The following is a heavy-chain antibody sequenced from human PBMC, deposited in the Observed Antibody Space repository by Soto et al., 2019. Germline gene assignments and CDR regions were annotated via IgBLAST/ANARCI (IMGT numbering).Heavy chain of an antibody. CDR3: ARGAGDTSGYDYYAWAY. Sequence: EVQLVESGGGLVQPGGSLRLSCAASGFTVSSNYMSWVRQAPGKGLEWVSVIYSGGSTYYADSVKGRFTISRDNSKNTLYLQMNSLRAEDTAVYYCARGAGDTSGYDYYAWAYWGQGTLLTVSS. CDR2: IYSGGST. V-gene: IGHV3-66*01. D-gene: IGHD3-22*01. CDR1: GFTVSSNY. J-gene: IGHJ4*02.